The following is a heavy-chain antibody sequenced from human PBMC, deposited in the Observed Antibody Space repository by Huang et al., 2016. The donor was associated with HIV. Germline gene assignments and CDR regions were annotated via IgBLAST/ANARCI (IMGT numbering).Heavy chain of an antibody. J-gene: IGHJ6*02. V-gene: IGHV4-39*01. CDR2: IYYSGNT. CDR3: ARHGRVAGHYYNNMDV. Sequence: LQLQESGPGLVKSSETLSLICTVSGGSISSSSYYWGWSRQPPGKGPEWIGSIYYSGNTYYNPPLKSRVTISVDTSKNQFSLKVKSVTAADTAVYYCARHGRVAGHYYNNMDVWGRGTTVTVSS. CDR1: GGSISSSSYY. D-gene: IGHD6-19*01.